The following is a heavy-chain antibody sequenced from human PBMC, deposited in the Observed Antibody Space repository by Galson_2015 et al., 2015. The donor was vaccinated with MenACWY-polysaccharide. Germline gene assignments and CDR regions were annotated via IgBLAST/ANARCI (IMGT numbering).Heavy chain of an antibody. CDR2: INPNSGGT. J-gene: IGHJ4*02. CDR1: GYTFTGYY. CDR3: MTAGYCSGGSCYPRYYFDY. D-gene: IGHD2-15*01. Sequence: SVKVSCKASGYTFTGYYMHWVRQAPGQGLEWMGWINPNSGGTNYAQKFQGRVTMTRDTSISTAYMELSRLRSDDTAVYYCMTAGYCSGGSCYPRYYFDYWGQGTLVTVSS. V-gene: IGHV1-2*02.